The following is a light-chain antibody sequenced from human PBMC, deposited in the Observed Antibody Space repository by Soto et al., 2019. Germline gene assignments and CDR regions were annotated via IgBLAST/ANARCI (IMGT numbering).Light chain of an antibody. CDR2: GGS. Sequence: EIVMTQSPATLSVSTGERVTLSCRPSQSLKSNLAWYEHKRGQSPRLXIYGGSARATGIPARFSGGGAGAEYTLTISSLQSEDVVVDGCQQYGTSSWTFGQGTKVDIK. V-gene: IGKV3-15*01. CDR3: QQYGTSSWT. J-gene: IGKJ1*01. CDR1: QSLKSN.